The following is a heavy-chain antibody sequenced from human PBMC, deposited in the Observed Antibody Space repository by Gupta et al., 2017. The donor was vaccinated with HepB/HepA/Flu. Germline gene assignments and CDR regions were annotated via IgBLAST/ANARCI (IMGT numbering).Heavy chain of an antibody. CDR3: AKEYCIAAAGCYYGMDV. V-gene: IGHV3-9*01. J-gene: IGHJ6*02. Sequence: EVQLVESGGGLVQPGRSLRLSCAASGFTFDDYAMPWVRQAPGKGLEWVSGISWNSGSIGYADSVKGRFTISRDNAKNSLYLQMNSLRAEDTALYYCAKEYCIAAAGCYYGMDVWGQGTTVTVSS. CDR1: GFTFDDYA. CDR2: ISWNSGSI. D-gene: IGHD6-13*01.